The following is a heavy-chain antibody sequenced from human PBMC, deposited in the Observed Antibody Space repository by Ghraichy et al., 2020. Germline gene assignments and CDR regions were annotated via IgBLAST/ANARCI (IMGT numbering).Heavy chain of an antibody. J-gene: IGHJ6*02. V-gene: IGHV3-23*01. D-gene: IGHD3-9*01. CDR3: AKERKGILTGYQYYYYDGMDV. Sequence: GGSLRLSCAASGFTFSSYAMSWVRQAPGKGLEWVSGISGSGRSTYYADSVKGRFAISRDSSNNTLYMQMNSLRAEDTAIYYCAKERKGILTGYQYYYYDGMDVWGQGTTVTVSS. CDR1: GFTFSSYA. CDR2: ISGSGRST.